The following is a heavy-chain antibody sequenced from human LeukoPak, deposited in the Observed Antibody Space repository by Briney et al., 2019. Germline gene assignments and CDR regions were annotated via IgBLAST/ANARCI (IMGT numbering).Heavy chain of an antibody. CDR1: GGSISIYY. CDR3: ARDRAAIIRSYYYYYGLDV. J-gene: IGHJ6*02. CDR2: IYTRGRN. V-gene: IGHV4-4*07. D-gene: IGHD3-10*01. Sequence: SETLSLTCTVSGGSISIYYWSWPRQPAGKGLEWFGRIYTRGRNNSNTSHKNRVNISVATSKNKSSQKLSSVTDAETAVYYCARDRAAIIRSYYYYYGLDVWGQGTTVTVSS.